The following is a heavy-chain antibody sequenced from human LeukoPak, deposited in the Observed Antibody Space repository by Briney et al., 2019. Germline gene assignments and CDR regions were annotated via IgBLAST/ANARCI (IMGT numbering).Heavy chain of an antibody. D-gene: IGHD1-26*01. CDR1: GFTFSSFA. CDR2: ISGSGVTT. Sequence: GGSLRLSCVASGFTFSSFAMAWVRQAPGKGLEWVSAISGSGVTTHYAGSVKGRFSISRDNSKDTLYLQMNSLRAEDTALYYCAKKVVVGATSPYSDFQDWGQGTLVTVSS. V-gene: IGHV3-23*01. CDR3: AKKVVVGATSPYSDFQD. J-gene: IGHJ1*01.